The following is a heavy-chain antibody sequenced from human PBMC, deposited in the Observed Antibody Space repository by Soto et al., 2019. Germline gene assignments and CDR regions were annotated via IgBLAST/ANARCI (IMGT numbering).Heavy chain of an antibody. V-gene: IGHV3-15*01. CDR2: IKSKSDGGTT. J-gene: IGHJ5*02. CDR3: TTDLWRIAVVVGSTGYFNP. CDR1: GFTFSDAW. Sequence: GGSLRLSCAASGFTFSDAWMIWVRQSPGKGLDWVVRIKSKSDGGTTEYAAPVRGRFTISRDDSKNTLYLQMNSLKTEDTAVYYCTTDLWRIAVVVGSTGYFNPWGQGTPVTVSS. D-gene: IGHD2-15*01.